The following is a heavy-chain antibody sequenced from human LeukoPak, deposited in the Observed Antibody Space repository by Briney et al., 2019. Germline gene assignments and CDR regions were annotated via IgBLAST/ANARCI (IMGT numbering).Heavy chain of an antibody. CDR1: GFTFDDYG. V-gene: IGHV3-20*04. CDR2: INWNGGST. CDR3: AKALRYFDWLTPFDY. Sequence: GGSLRLSCAASGFTFDDYGMSWVRQAPGKGLEWVSGINWNGGSTGYADSVKGRFTISRDNAKNSLYLQMNSLGAEDTALYYCAKALRYFDWLTPFDYWGQGTLVTVSS. J-gene: IGHJ4*02. D-gene: IGHD3-9*01.